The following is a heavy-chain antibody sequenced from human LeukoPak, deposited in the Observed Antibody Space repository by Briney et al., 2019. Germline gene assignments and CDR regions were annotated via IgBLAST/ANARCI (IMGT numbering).Heavy chain of an antibody. CDR2: IYPGDSNT. J-gene: IGHJ4*02. Sequence: GESLKISCQGSGYSFTTYRIGWVRQMPGKVLEWMGIIYPGDSNTRYSPSFQGQVTISADKSISTAYLQWGSLKASDTAVYYCARRGANGDYDFWGQGTLVTVSS. CDR1: GYSFTTYR. V-gene: IGHV5-51*01. CDR3: ARRGANGDYDF. D-gene: IGHD4-17*01.